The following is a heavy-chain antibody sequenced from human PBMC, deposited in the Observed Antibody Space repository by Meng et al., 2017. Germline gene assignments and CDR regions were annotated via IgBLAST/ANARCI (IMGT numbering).Heavy chain of an antibody. CDR1: GYTFSNYG. CDR2: ISGYIGNT. CDR3: ARARIFDY. J-gene: IGHJ4*02. V-gene: IGHV1-18*01. Sequence: ASVKVSCKASGYTFSNYGISWVRQAPGQGLEWMGWISGYIGNTNYAQKFQGRVTMTTDTSTSTAHMELRSLRSDDTAVYYCARARIFDYWGQGTLVTVSS. D-gene: IGHD2-15*01.